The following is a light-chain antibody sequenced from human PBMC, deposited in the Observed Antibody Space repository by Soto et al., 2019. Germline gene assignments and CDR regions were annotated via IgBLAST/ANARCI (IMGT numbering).Light chain of an antibody. J-gene: IGKJ1*01. Sequence: DIQMTQSPSSLSASVGARVTITSRASQGISTYLNCYQQKPGKAPKILIYAASSLQSGVPSRFSGSGSETDCTLTISSLQPEDVATYSCQQSYSTTWTLGQGTKVDIK. V-gene: IGKV1-39*01. CDR1: QGISTY. CDR2: AAS. CDR3: QQSYSTTWT.